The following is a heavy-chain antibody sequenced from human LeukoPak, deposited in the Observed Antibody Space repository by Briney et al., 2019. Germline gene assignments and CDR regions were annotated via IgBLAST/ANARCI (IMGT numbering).Heavy chain of an antibody. CDR2: INWNSNNV. CDR1: GFAFNDFA. J-gene: IGHJ6*02. D-gene: IGHD1-26*01. CDR3: AKSQGAHLNYYSYGLDV. V-gene: IGHV3-9*01. Sequence: PGGSLRLSCAASGFAFNDFAMHWVRQPPGKGLEWVSGINWNSNNVGYAGSVRGRFTISRDNAKNSLYLQMNSLTDEDTALYYCAKSQGAHLNYYSYGLDVWGQGTTVTVSS.